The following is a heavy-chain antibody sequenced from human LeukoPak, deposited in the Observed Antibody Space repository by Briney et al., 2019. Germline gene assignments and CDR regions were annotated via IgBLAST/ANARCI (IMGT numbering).Heavy chain of an antibody. CDR3: AKDPLDSYGYGYWFDP. D-gene: IGHD5-18*01. Sequence: GGSLRLSCAASGFTFSNYAMSWVRQSPGKGLEWVSAISGSGGSTYYADSVKGRFTISRDNSKNTLYLQMNSLRAEDTAVYYCAKDPLDSYGYGYWFDPWGQGTLVTVSS. CDR2: ISGSGGST. CDR1: GFTFSNYA. V-gene: IGHV3-23*01. J-gene: IGHJ5*02.